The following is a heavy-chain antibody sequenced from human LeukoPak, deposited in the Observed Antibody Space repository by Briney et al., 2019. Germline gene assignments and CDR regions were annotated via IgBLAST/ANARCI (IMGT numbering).Heavy chain of an antibody. CDR2: IFGSGASP. Sequence: GGSLRLFCEASGFTFGSHAMYWVRQAPGKGLEWVAGIFGSGASPHYADPVKGRFTIYRDNSRNTVYLQINSLRAEDTAVYYCGKTTDGYSSGQKPAWPVDYWGQGTLVTVSS. V-gene: IGHV3-23*01. CDR3: GKTTDGYSSGQKPAWPVDY. CDR1: GFTFGSHA. D-gene: IGHD5-18*01. J-gene: IGHJ4*02.